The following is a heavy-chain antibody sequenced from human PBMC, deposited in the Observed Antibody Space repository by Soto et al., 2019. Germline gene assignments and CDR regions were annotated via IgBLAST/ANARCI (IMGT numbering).Heavy chain of an antibody. Sequence: EVQLLESGGGLVQPGESLRLSCAVSGFIFGNYMMTWVRQAPGKGLEWVSTIRDSGDSTYYADSVKGRFTISRDNFKNTLYLQLASLGAEDTAVYYCAPHVYCSGGSCHYDAFDIRGQGAMVTVSS. D-gene: IGHD2-15*01. CDR3: APHVYCSGGSCHYDAFDI. V-gene: IGHV3-23*01. CDR2: IRDSGDST. CDR1: GFIFGNYM. J-gene: IGHJ3*02.